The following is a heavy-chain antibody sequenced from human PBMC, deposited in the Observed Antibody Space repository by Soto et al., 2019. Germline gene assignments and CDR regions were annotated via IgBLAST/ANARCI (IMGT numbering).Heavy chain of an antibody. CDR3: LKSEXSAYDFCSSHYCYGVDV. V-gene: IGHV3-64D*06. J-gene: IGHJ6*02. CDR1: GFTFSSYG. D-gene: IGHD3-3*01. CDR2: ISSNGGST. Sequence: GGSLRLSCSASGFTFSSYGMHWVRQAPGKGLECVSAISSNGGSTYYADSVKGRFTISRDNAKNTLYLQMNSLRAEDTAVYYCLKSEXSAYDFCSSHYCYGVDVWGQGATVTVSS.